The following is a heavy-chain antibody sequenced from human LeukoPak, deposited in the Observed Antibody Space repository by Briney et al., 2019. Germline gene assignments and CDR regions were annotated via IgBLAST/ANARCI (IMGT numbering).Heavy chain of an antibody. CDR1: GDSMIDNNFY. V-gene: IGHV4-39*07. J-gene: IGHJ5*02. D-gene: IGHD1-26*01. CDR3: TKDSFGAVRDS. Sequence: SETLSLTCTVSGDSMIDNNFYWGWTRQSPQKGLEWVASIYYNGRSLYNPSLRSRVTISLDAPKNQIFLKLSSVTAADTAVYYCTKDSFGAVRDSWGRGILVTVSS. CDR2: IYYNGRS.